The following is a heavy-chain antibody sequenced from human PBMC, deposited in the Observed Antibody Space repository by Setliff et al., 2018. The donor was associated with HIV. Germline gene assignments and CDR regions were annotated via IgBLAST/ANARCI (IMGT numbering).Heavy chain of an antibody. CDR2: IIPIFGTA. Sequence: SVKVSCKASGGTFSSYAISWVRQAPGQGLEWMGGIIPIFGTATYAQKFQGRVTITTDESTSTAYMELSSLRSEDTAVYYCARGITMVRGPEENWFDPWGQGTLVTVSS. CDR3: ARGITMVRGPEENWFDP. V-gene: IGHV1-69*05. J-gene: IGHJ5*02. CDR1: GGTFSSYA. D-gene: IGHD3-10*01.